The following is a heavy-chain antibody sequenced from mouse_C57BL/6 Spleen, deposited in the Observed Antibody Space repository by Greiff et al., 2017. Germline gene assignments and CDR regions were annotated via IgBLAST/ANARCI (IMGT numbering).Heavy chain of an antibody. CDR2: ISNGGGST. CDR3: ARGYFDY. J-gene: IGHJ2*01. Sequence: EVMLVESGGGLVQPGGSLKLSCAASGFTFSDYYMYWVRQTPEKRLEWVAYISNGGGSTYYPATVKGRFTISRDNAKNTLYLQMSRLKSGDTAMYYCARGYFDYWGQGTTLTVSS. V-gene: IGHV5-12*01. CDR1: GFTFSDYY.